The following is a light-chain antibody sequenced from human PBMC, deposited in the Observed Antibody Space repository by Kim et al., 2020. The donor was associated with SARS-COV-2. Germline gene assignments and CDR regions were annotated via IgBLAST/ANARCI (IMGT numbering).Light chain of an antibody. V-gene: IGLV1-44*01. CDR1: HSNIRTNT. J-gene: IGLJ3*02. Sequence: GQRVTISCSGSHSNIRTNTVRWYQHVPGTAPKVVVYNNYQRPSGVPDRFSASKSGTSASLAISGLQSEDEADYYCATWDASLNAWVFGGGTQLTVL. CDR3: ATWDASLNAWV. CDR2: NNY.